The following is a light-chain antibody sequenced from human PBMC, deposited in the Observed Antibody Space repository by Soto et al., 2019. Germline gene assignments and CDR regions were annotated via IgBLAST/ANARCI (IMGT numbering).Light chain of an antibody. V-gene: IGKV1-39*01. J-gene: IGKJ5*01. CDR3: QQSYGTPIT. Sequence: DIQMTHAPSSLSASVVYRFTITCLASQSISRYLNWYQQKPGKAPNLLIYVASSLQSEVPSRFSGSGSGTDFTLTITSLQPEDFATYYCQQSYGTPITFGQGTRLETK. CDR2: VAS. CDR1: QSISRY.